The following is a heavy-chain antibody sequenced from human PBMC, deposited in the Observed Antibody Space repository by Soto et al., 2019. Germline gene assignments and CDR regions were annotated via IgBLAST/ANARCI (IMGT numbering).Heavy chain of an antibody. Sequence: LSLTCTVSGGSISSGGYYWSWIRQHPGKGLEWVSGISGSGISTFYPDSVKGRFTISRDNAKNSLYLQMNSLRAEDTAVYYCARDKGRSPLDYWGQGTLVTVSS. D-gene: IGHD2-15*01. V-gene: IGHV3-11*04. J-gene: IGHJ4*02. CDR1: GGSISSGGYY. CDR2: ISGSGIST. CDR3: ARDKGRSPLDY.